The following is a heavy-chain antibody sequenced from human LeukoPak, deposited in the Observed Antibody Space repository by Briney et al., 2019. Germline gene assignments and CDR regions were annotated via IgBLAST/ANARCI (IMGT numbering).Heavy chain of an antibody. CDR2: INHSGST. CDR3: ARPTTWYGSRYFDY. J-gene: IGHJ4*02. CDR1: GGSFSGYY. D-gene: IGHD6-13*01. V-gene: IGHV4-34*01. Sequence: SETLSLTCAVYGGSFSGYYWSWVRQPPGEGLEWIGEINHSGSTNYNPSLKSRVTISVDTSKNQFSLKLSSVTAADTAVYYCARPTTWYGSRYFDYWGQGTLVTVSS.